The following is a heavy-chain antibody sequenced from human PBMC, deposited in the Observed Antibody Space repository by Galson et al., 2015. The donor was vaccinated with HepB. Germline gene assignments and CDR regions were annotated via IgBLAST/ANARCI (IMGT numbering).Heavy chain of an antibody. J-gene: IGHJ6*03. CDR3: ARGRHCSTDSCYSFYYYSYMDV. Sequence: SLRLSCAASGFTFSTYGMFWVRQAPGKGLQWVAGISFDGSTKYYLDSVKGRFTISRDNSKNMLSLQMDSLRADDRAVYYCARGRHCSTDSCYSFYYYSYMDVWSKWTTVTVSS. CDR2: ISFDGSTK. CDR1: GFTFSTYG. V-gene: IGHV3-30*03. D-gene: IGHD2-2*01.